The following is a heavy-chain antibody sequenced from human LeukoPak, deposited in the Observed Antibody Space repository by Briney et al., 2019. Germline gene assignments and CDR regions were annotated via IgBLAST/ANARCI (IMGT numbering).Heavy chain of an antibody. Sequence: QPGGSLRLSCAASGFTFSSYWLHWVRQAPGKGLVWVSRINSDGSSTSYADSVKGRFTISRDNSKNTLYLQMNSLRAEDTAVYYCAKDPPDCSSTSCYGNYWGQGTLVTVSS. CDR3: AKDPPDCSSTSCYGNY. V-gene: IGHV3-74*01. D-gene: IGHD2-2*01. CDR1: GFTFSSYW. CDR2: INSDGSST. J-gene: IGHJ4*02.